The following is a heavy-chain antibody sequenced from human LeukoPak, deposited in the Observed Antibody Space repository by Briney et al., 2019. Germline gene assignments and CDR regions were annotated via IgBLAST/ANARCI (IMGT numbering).Heavy chain of an antibody. J-gene: IGHJ5*02. D-gene: IGHD5-18*01. CDR1: GFTFSSYG. CDR3: ACGKGDTAMVYYNWFDP. CDR2: IWYDGSNK. V-gene: IGHV3-33*01. Sequence: GRSLRLSCAASGFTFSSYGMHWVRQAPGKGLEWGAVIWYDGSNKYYADSVKGRFTISRDNSKNTLYLQMNSLRAEDTAVYYCACGKGDTAMVYYNWFDPWGQGTLVTVSS.